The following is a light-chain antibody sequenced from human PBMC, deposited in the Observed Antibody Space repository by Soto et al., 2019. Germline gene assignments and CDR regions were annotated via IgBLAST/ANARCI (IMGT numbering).Light chain of an antibody. CDR3: QQYNNWPPIT. V-gene: IGKV3-20*01. Sequence: EIVLTQSPGTLSLSPGERATLSCRAIQSVSSTYLIWYQQKPGQAPRLLIYGASSRATGIPDRFSGSGSGTEFTLTISSLQSEDFAVYYCQQYNNWPPITFGQGTRLEI. CDR1: QSVSSTY. CDR2: GAS. J-gene: IGKJ5*01.